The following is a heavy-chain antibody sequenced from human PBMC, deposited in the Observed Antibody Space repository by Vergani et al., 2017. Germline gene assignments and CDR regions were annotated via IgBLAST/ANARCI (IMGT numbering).Heavy chain of an antibody. Sequence: ELQLVESGGGLVQPRGSLRLSCAASGSTVSGNYITWVRQAPGKGLEWVSHIYSGDVTYYADSVNGRVTISRETSKNTLHLQINNLRVEDTAVSYCARGNYYGSGTYVDPWGQGTLVTVPS. J-gene: IGHJ5*02. D-gene: IGHD3-10*01. CDR1: GSTVSGNY. CDR2: IYSGDVT. V-gene: IGHV3-66*02. CDR3: ARGNYYGSGTYVDP.